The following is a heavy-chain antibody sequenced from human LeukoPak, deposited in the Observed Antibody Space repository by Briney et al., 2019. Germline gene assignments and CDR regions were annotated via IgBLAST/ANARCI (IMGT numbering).Heavy chain of an antibody. V-gene: IGHV3-30*18. CDR3: AKVLDYYDSSGPIDY. J-gene: IGHJ4*02. CDR2: ISYDGSNK. Sequence: PGGSLRLSCAASGFTFSSYGMHWVRQAPGKGLEWVAVISYDGSNKYYADSVRGRFTISRDNSKNTLYLQMNSLRAEDTAVYYCAKVLDYYDSSGPIDYWGQGTLVTVSS. D-gene: IGHD3-22*01. CDR1: GFTFSSYG.